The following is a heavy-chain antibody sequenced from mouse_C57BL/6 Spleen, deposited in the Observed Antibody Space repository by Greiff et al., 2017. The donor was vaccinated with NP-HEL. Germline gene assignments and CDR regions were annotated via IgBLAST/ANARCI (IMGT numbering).Heavy chain of an antibody. Sequence: EVMLVESGGGLVKPGGSLKLSCAASGFTFSSYAMSWVRQTPEKRLEWVATISDGGSYTYYPDNVKGRFTISRDNAKNNLYLQMSHLKSEDTAMYYCAKDPFPTRFAYWGQGTLVTVSA. CDR1: GFTFSSYA. CDR3: AKDPFPTRFAY. CDR2: ISDGGSYT. J-gene: IGHJ3*01. V-gene: IGHV5-4*01.